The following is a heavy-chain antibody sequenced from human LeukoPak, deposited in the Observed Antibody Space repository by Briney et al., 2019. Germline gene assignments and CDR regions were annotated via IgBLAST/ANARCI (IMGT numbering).Heavy chain of an antibody. V-gene: IGHV4-4*07. J-gene: IGHJ6*04. CDR3: ARGIGSRI. CDR1: GASISTYY. D-gene: IGHD1-26*01. CDR2: IHASGST. Sequence: SETLSLTCTVSGASISTYYWSWFRQPAGTGLEWIGRIHASGSTYYNPSLKSRVSMSIDLSKNQFSLSLNSVTAADTAVFYCARGIGSRIWGKGTTVIVSS.